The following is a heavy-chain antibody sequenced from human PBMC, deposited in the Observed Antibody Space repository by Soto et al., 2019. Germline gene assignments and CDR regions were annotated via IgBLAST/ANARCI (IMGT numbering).Heavy chain of an antibody. V-gene: IGHV1-24*01. D-gene: IGHD3-22*01. CDR3: ATTMIGYYFDY. CDR2: FDPEDGET. Sequence: ASVKVSCKASGGTFSSYAISWVRQAPGQGLEWMGGFDPEDGETIYAQKFQGRVTMTEDTSTDTAYMELSSLRSEDTAVYYCATTMIGYYFDYWGQGTLVTVSS. J-gene: IGHJ4*02. CDR1: GGTFSSYA.